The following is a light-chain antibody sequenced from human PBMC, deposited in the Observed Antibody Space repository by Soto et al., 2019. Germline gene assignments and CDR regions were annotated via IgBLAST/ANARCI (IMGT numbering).Light chain of an antibody. CDR3: QSYDSSLYV. V-gene: IGLV1-40*01. CDR1: SCNIGAGYD. CDR2: GNS. J-gene: IGLJ1*01. Sequence: QSVLTQPPSLSVAPGQRVTISCTGSSCNIGAGYDVHWYQQLPGTAPKLLIYGNSNRPSGVPDRFSGSKSGTSASLAITGLQAEDEADYYCQSYDSSLYVFGTGTKLTVL.